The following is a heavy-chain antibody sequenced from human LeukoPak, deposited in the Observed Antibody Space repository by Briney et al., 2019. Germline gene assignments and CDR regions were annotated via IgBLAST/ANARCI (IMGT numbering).Heavy chain of an antibody. D-gene: IGHD6-19*01. V-gene: IGHV3-30*02. J-gene: IGHJ4*02. CDR3: AKDSPPTSEWLPDS. CDR1: GFIFGSYG. CDR2: IRHDGSKK. Sequence: PGGSLRLSCVGSGFIFGSYGMHWVRQAPGKGLEWVALIRHDGSKKYYADSVKGRFTISRDNSQNTLFLQVDSLRVDDTAVYYCAKDSPPTSEWLPDSWGQGTLVAISS.